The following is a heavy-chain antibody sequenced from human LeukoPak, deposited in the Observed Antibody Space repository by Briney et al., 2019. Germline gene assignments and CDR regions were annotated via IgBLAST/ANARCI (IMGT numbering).Heavy chain of an antibody. V-gene: IGHV3-7*05. CDR3: ARLARGYPDY. D-gene: IGHD5-12*01. CDR1: GFTFSSYW. J-gene: IGHJ4*02. CDR2: IKHDGSEI. Sequence: GGSLRLSCAASGFTFSSYWINWVRQAPGIGLEWVANIKHDGSEIYYVDSVKGRFTISRDNAKNSLYLQMNSLRAEDTAVYYCARLARGYPDYWGQGTLVTVSS.